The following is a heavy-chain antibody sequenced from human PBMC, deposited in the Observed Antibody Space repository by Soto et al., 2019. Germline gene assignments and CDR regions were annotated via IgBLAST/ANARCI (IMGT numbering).Heavy chain of an antibody. D-gene: IGHD6-19*01. Sequence: PSETLSLTCSVSGGSIGTGGYYWSWIRQYPGKGLEWIGYIYHSGSTYYNPSLMSRLTMSVDTSKNQFSLKLTVTAADTAVYYCARGMLGSEAGSGWSAAFDIWGRGTMVTVSS. CDR3: ARGMLGSEAGSGWSAAFDI. J-gene: IGHJ3*02. CDR1: GGSIGTGGYY. V-gene: IGHV4-31*03. CDR2: IYHSGST.